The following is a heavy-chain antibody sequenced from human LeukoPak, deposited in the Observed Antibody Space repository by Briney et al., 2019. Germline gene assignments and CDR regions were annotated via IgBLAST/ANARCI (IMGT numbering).Heavy chain of an antibody. J-gene: IGHJ6*03. CDR2: ISAYNGNT. CDR3: ARSPIARVAATTPYYMDV. Sequence: GASVKVSCKASGYTFANYGISWVRQAPGQGLEWVGWISAYNGNTNYAQKLQGRVTLTTDTSTSTGYMELRSLRSDDTALYYCARSPIARVAATTPYYMDVWGKGITVTISS. D-gene: IGHD6-19*01. CDR1: GYTFANYG. V-gene: IGHV1-18*01.